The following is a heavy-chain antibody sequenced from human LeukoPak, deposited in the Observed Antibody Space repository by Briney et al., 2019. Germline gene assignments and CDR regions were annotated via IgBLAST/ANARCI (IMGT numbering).Heavy chain of an antibody. V-gene: IGHV4-59*01. Sequence: SETLSLTCTVSGGSISSYYWSWIRQPPGKGLEWIGYIYYSGSTNHNPSLKSRVTISVDTSKNQFSLKLSSVTAADTAVYYCARGRRITMIVVVITGRAFDIWGQGTMVTVSS. CDR1: GGSISSYY. D-gene: IGHD3-22*01. CDR2: IYYSGST. J-gene: IGHJ3*02. CDR3: ARGRRITMIVVVITGRAFDI.